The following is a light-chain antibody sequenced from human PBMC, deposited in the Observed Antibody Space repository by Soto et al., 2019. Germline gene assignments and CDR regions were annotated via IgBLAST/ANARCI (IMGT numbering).Light chain of an antibody. Sequence: EIVLPQSPGTLSLSPGQRATLSCRASESISRDSLAWYQQRLGQAPRLLIYGPSSGATGIPDRFSGSGSGTDFTLTISSLEPEDFAIYYCQQYGGVPYTFGQGTKLEIK. V-gene: IGKV3-20*01. CDR2: GPS. J-gene: IGKJ2*01. CDR3: QQYGGVPYT. CDR1: ESISRDS.